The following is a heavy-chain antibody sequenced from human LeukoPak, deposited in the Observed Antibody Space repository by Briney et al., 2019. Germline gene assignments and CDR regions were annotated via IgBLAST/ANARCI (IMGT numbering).Heavy chain of an antibody. J-gene: IGHJ4*02. D-gene: IGHD6-13*01. CDR2: ISGSGGNT. CDR3: AKDRIGAGGTYFDY. V-gene: IGHV3-23*01. Sequence: GGSLRLSCAASGFTFSSSAMTWVRQAPGKGLEWVSLISGSGGNTYYADSVKGRFTISRDNAKYTLFLQVDSLSAEDTAVYYCAKDRIGAGGTYFDYWGQGALVTVSS. CDR1: GFTFSSSA.